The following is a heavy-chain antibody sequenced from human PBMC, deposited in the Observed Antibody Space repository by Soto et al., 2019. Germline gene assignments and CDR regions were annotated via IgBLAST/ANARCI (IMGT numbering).Heavy chain of an antibody. Sequence: QVQLQQWGAGLLKPSETLSLNCAVNGGSLSGYYWSWIRQPPGKGLEWIGEIKDGGRTNYSPSLQSRATISSDTSTNQFSLRLYSVTAADTGVYYCARGQEGVVATHWDQGTLVTVSS. V-gene: IGHV4-34*01. D-gene: IGHD5-12*01. J-gene: IGHJ4*02. CDR3: ARGQEGVVATH. CDR1: GGSLSGYY. CDR2: IKDGGRT.